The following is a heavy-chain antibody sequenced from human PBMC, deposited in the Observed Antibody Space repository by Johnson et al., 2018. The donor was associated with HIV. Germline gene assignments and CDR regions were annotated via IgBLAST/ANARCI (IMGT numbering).Heavy chain of an antibody. CDR1: GFTFSTYW. CDR2: IKPDGSDK. J-gene: IGHJ3*02. D-gene: IGHD3/OR15-3a*01. CDR3: ATRGVTDWGGAFDI. V-gene: IGHV3-7*01. Sequence: VQLVESGGGLVQPGGSLRLSCVASGFTFSTYWMSWVRQDPGKGLEWVANIKPDGSDKYFEASVQGRFTITRDNAKNSLYLQINNLRAEDTAVYYCATRGVTDWGGAFDIWGQGTMLTVSS.